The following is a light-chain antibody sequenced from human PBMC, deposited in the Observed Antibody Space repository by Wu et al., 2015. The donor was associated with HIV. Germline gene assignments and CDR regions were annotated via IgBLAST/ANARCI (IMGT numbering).Light chain of an antibody. Sequence: AIQLTQSPSSLSASVGDRVTITCRASQGINSALAWYQQKPGKAPKVLIYDASSLESGAPSRFSGSGSGTDFTLTISSLRPEDFATYYCQQFNNYPLTFGGGTKVEIK. CDR1: QGINSA. J-gene: IGKJ4*01. CDR3: QQFNNYPLT. CDR2: DAS. V-gene: IGKV1D-13*01.